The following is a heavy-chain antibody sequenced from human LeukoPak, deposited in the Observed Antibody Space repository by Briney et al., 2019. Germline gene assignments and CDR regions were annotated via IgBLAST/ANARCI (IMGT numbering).Heavy chain of an antibody. J-gene: IGHJ4*02. CDR1: GFTFSSYS. D-gene: IGHD2-15*01. CDR3: ARDSGYCSGGSCYAHYFDY. CDR2: ISSSSSYI. Sequence: GGSLRLSCAASGFTFSSYSMNWVRQAPGKGLEWVSSISSSSSYIYYADSVKGRFTISRDNAKNSLYLQMNSLRAEDTAVYYCARDSGYCSGGSCYAHYFDYWGQGTLVTVSS. V-gene: IGHV3-21*01.